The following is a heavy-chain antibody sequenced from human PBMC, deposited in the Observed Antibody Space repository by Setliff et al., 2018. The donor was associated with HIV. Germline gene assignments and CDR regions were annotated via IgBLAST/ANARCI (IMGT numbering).Heavy chain of an antibody. CDR1: GYDFRRHG. CDR2: ISPQNGKT. V-gene: IGHV1-18*01. CDR3: ARDARYYYDSSGYYPFDY. J-gene: IGHJ4*02. D-gene: IGHD3-22*01. Sequence: ASVKVSCKTSGYDFRRHGIAWVRQVPGHGLEGMGWISPQNGKTKYAQRFQGRVTMTTDTSTSTAYMELRSLRSDDTAVYYCARDARYYYDSSGYYPFDYWGQGTLVTVSS.